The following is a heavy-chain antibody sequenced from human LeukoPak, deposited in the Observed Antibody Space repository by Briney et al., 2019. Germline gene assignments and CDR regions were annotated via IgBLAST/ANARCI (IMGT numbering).Heavy chain of an antibody. D-gene: IGHD3-3*01. CDR2: IYSSGST. CDR1: GGSISSSSYH. Sequence: SETLSLTCTVSGGSISSSSYHWGWIRQPPGKGLEWIGGIYSSGSTYYNPSLKSRVTISVDTSKNQFSLKLSSVTAADMAMYYCARHNDGFWSGYSGSPNHYYYYYMDVWGKGTTVTVSS. V-gene: IGHV4-39*01. J-gene: IGHJ6*03. CDR3: ARHNDGFWSGYSGSPNHYYYYYMDV.